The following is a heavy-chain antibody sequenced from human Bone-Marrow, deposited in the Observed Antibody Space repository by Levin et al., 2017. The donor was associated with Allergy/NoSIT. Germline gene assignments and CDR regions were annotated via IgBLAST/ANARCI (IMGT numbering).Heavy chain of an antibody. CDR1: GFTFSNYW. Sequence: GGSLRLSCVASGFTFSNYWMHWVRQAPGKGLVWVSRINSDGSSTTYADSVRGRFTISRDNAKNTLYLQMNNLRAEDTAVYYCAEVTGTTWDWGQGTLVTVSS. D-gene: IGHD1-20*01. CDR2: INSDGSST. V-gene: IGHV3-74*01. J-gene: IGHJ4*02. CDR3: AEVTGTTWD.